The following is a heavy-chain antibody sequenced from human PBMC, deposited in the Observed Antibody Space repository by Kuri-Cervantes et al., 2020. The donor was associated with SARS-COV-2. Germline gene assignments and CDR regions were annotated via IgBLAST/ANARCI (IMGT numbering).Heavy chain of an antibody. D-gene: IGHD4-23*01. CDR2: ISSSSTM. Sequence: GGSLRLSCAASGFTFSDYYMNWVRQAPGKGLEWVSSISSSSTMYYADSVKGRFTISRDNSKNTLYLQMNSLRAEDTAVYYCAKWTTVVSAFDIWGQGTMVTVSS. J-gene: IGHJ3*02. CDR3: AKWTTVVSAFDI. V-gene: IGHV3-69-1*01. CDR1: GFTFSDYY.